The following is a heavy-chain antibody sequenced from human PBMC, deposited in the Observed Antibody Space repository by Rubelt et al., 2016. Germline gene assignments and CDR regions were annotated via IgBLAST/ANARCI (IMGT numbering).Heavy chain of an antibody. J-gene: IGHJ2*01. CDR3: ARDRNWGRSDWHLDL. CDR1: GFTFSDYV. V-gene: IGHV3-7*01. CDR2: IKEDESER. Sequence: EVQLVESGGGLVQPGGSLRLSCGGSGFTFSDYVMTWVRQAPGKGLEWVANIKEDESERYYVDSVKGRFTISRDNAKDSLYLQMNSLRAEDTAVYHCARDRNWGRSDWHLDLWGRGTLVTVSS. D-gene: IGHD7-27*01.